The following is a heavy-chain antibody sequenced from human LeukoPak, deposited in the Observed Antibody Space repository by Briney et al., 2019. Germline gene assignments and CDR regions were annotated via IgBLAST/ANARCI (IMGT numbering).Heavy chain of an antibody. J-gene: IGHJ4*02. CDR1: GYTFTSYG. CDR3: ARERRYDFWSGYFYFDY. Sequence: GASVKVSYKASGYTFTSYGISWVRQAPGQGLEWMGWISAYNGNTNYAQKLQGRVTMTTDTSTSTAYMELRSLRSDDTAVYYCARERRYDFWSGYFYFDYWGQGTLVTVSS. V-gene: IGHV1-18*01. D-gene: IGHD3-3*01. CDR2: ISAYNGNT.